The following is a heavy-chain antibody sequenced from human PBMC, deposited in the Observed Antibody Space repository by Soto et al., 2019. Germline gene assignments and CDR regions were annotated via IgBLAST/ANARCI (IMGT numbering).Heavy chain of an antibody. D-gene: IGHD3-10*01. CDR2: IKAGNGNT. Sequence: ASVNVSCKASGYTFTSYAMHWVRQAPGQRLEWMGWIKAGNGNTKYSQKFQGRVTITRDTSASTAYMELSSLRSEDTAVYYCARNSITMVRGVIMYYFDYWGQGTLVTVSS. CDR3: ARNSITMVRGVIMYYFDY. J-gene: IGHJ4*02. CDR1: GYTFTSYA. V-gene: IGHV1-3*01.